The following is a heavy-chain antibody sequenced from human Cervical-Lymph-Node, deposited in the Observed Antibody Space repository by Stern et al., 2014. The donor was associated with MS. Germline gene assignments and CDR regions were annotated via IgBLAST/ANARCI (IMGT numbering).Heavy chain of an antibody. V-gene: IGHV1-46*01. CDR3: ARGSFYDRSTYNYLEAFDI. CDR2: INPTGGSA. Sequence: QMQLVQSGAEVKKPGASVEVSCKASGYTFINYYIYWVRQAPGHGLEWMGKINPTGGSAKYAQKFQGRLTMTRDTSTSTVYMELSSLRSEDTAVYYCARGSFYDRSTYNYLEAFDIWGQGTMVTVSS. D-gene: IGHD3-22*01. CDR1: GYTFINYY. J-gene: IGHJ3*02.